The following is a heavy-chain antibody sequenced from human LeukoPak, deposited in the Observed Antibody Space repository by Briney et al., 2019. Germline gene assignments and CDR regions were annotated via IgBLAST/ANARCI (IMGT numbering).Heavy chain of an antibody. Sequence: GGSLRLSCVASGFTFSSSWMHWVRQAPGKGLVWVSHVSPDGTNTAYADSVKGRFTISRDNAKNTLYLQMNSLGAEDTAVYYCSSFLMGAPNWGQGTLVTVSS. V-gene: IGHV3-74*01. CDR2: VSPDGTNT. CDR3: SSFLMGAPN. CDR1: GFTFSSSW. D-gene: IGHD1-26*01. J-gene: IGHJ4*02.